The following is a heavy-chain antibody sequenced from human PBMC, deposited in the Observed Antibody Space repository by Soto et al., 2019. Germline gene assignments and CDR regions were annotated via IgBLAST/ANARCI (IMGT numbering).Heavy chain of an antibody. CDR2: IYYSGST. CDR1: CGSIISYY. Sequence: SETLSLTCTFSCGSIISYYWSWIRQPPGKGLEWIGYIYYSGSTNYNPSLKSRVTISVDTSKNQFSLKLSSVTAADTAMYYCARGYGMDVWGQGTTVTVSS. CDR3: ARGYGMDV. J-gene: IGHJ6*02. V-gene: IGHV4-59*01.